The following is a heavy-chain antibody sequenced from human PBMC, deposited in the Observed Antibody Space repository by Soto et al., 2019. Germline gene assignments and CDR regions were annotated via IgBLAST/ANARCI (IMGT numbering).Heavy chain of an antibody. J-gene: IGHJ4*02. CDR3: ATRSHLAH. Sequence: EVQLVESGGGLVQPGGSLSLSCAATGFTVSNNYMSWVRQAPGKGLEWVSVIYSGGSTYYADSVKGRFPISRDNSKNTLYLQMSNLRAEHSALYYCATRSHLAHCGQGILVPVSS. CDR1: GFTVSNNY. CDR2: IYSGGST. V-gene: IGHV3-66*01.